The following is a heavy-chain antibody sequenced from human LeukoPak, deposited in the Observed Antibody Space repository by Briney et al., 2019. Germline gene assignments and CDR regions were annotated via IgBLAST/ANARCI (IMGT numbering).Heavy chain of an antibody. J-gene: IGHJ4*02. CDR3: ARRRYSDY. CDR2: INHSGST. CDR1: GGSFSGYY. D-gene: IGHD3-10*01. V-gene: IGHV4-34*01. Sequence: SETLSLTCAVYGGSFSGYYWSWIRQPPGKGLEWIGEINHSGSTNYNPSLKSRVTISVDTSKNQFSLKLSSVTAADTAVYYCARRRYSDYWGQGTLVTVSS.